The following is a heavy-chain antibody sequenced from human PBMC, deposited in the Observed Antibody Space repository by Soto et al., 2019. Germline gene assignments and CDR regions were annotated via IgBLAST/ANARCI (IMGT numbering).Heavy chain of an antibody. V-gene: IGHV4-4*02. J-gene: IGHJ4*02. CDR2: IYRTGST. Sequence: PSETLSLTCAVSGASFTSIDWWTCVRQPPGRGLEWIGEIYRTGSTNYNPSLKSRVTISLDKSENQFSLKVTSLTAADTAVYYCASRDPGTSVDYWGQGTLVTVSS. D-gene: IGHD1-7*01. CDR3: ASRDPGTSVDY. CDR1: GASFTSIDW.